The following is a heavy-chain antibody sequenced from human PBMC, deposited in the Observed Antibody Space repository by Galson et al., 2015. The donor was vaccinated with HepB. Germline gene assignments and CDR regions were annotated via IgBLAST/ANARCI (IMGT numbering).Heavy chain of an antibody. Sequence: SLRLSCAASGFTVSSNYMSWVRQAPGKGLEWVSVIYSGGSTYYADSVKGRFTISRHNSKNTLYLQMNSLRAEDTAVYYCARSRGSWYWYFDYWGQGTLVTVSS. CDR2: IYSGGST. J-gene: IGHJ4*02. D-gene: IGHD6-13*01. CDR1: GFTVSSNY. CDR3: ARSRGSWYWYFDY. V-gene: IGHV3-53*04.